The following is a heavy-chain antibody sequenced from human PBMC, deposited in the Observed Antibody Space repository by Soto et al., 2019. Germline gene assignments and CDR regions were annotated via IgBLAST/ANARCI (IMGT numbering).Heavy chain of an antibody. CDR2: MYYSGSA. Sequence: QLQLQESGPGLVKPSETLSLTCTVSGGSISSDNYYWGWIRQTPGKVLEWIGSMYYSGSAYYNPSLRSRVTISVDKSKNQFSLKLSSVTAADTAVYYCARLSYGSGTYYPSKVDYWGQGTMVTVSS. CDR1: GGSISSDNYY. J-gene: IGHJ4*02. V-gene: IGHV4-39*01. D-gene: IGHD3-10*01. CDR3: ARLSYGSGTYYPSKVDY.